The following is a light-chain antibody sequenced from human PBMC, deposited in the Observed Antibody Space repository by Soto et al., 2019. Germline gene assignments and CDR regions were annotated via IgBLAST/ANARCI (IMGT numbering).Light chain of an antibody. Sequence: DIVMTQSPDSLAVSLGETATINCKSSQSVLYSSNNKNYFAWYQQKPGHPPKLLIYWASTRESGVPDRFSGSGSGTDFTLTISSLRAADVAVYCCHQSYSIPWTFGHGTKVEIK. V-gene: IGKV4-1*01. J-gene: IGKJ1*01. CDR2: WAS. CDR1: QSVLYSSNNKNY. CDR3: HQSYSIPWT.